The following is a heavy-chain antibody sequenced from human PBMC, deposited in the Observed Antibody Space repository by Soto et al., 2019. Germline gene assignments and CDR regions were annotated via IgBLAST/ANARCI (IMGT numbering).Heavy chain of an antibody. J-gene: IGHJ4*02. Sequence: GGSLRLSCAASGFTFSSYSMNWVRQAPGKGLEWVSSISGSSSYIYYADSVKGRFTISRDNAKNSLYLQMNSLRAEDTAVYYCARQGDIFYYFDYWGQGTLVTVSS. V-gene: IGHV3-21*01. D-gene: IGHD2-21*01. CDR3: ARQGDIFYYFDY. CDR1: GFTFSSYS. CDR2: ISGSSSYI.